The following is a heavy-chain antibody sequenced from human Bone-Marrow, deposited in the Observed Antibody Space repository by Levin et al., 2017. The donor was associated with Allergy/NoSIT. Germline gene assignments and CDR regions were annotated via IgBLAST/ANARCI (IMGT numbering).Heavy chain of an antibody. CDR2: TRNKANSYTT. CDR1: GFTFSDHY. D-gene: IGHD5-12*01. Sequence: GGSLRLSCAASGFTFSDHYMDWVRQAPGKGLEWVGRTRNKANSYTTEYAASVKGRFTISRDDSENSLYLQMNSLKTEDTAVYYCARVRGSRDDYWGQGTLVTVSS. J-gene: IGHJ4*02. CDR3: ARVRGSRDDY. V-gene: IGHV3-72*01.